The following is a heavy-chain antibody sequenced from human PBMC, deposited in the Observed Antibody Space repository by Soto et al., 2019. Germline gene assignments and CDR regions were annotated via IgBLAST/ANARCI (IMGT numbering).Heavy chain of an antibody. Sequence: ASVKVSCKASGFTFTSSAVQWVRQARGQRLEWIGWIVVGSGNTNYAQKFQERVTITRDMSTSTAYMELSSLRSEDTAVYYCAAATQLEHDAFDIWGQGTMVTVS. CDR1: GFTFTSSA. J-gene: IGHJ3*02. V-gene: IGHV1-58*01. CDR3: AAATQLEHDAFDI. CDR2: IVVGSGNT. D-gene: IGHD1-1*01.